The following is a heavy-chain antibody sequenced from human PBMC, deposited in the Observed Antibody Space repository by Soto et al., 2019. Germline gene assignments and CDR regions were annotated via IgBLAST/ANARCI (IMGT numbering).Heavy chain of an antibody. CDR1: GYTFTSYG. D-gene: IGHD6-25*01. CDR2: ISAYDGNT. Sequence: GASVKVSCKASGYTFTSYGISWVRQAPGQGLEWMGWISAYDGNTNYAQKLQGRVTMTTDTSTSTAYMELSSLRSEDTAVYYCARTARLAADLHYWGQGTLVTVSS. V-gene: IGHV1-18*01. CDR3: ARTARLAADLHY. J-gene: IGHJ4*02.